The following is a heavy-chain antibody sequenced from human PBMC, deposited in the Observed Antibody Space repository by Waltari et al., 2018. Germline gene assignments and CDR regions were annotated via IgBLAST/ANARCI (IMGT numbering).Heavy chain of an antibody. CDR1: GYSISSGYY. V-gene: IGHV4-38-2*01. D-gene: IGHD6-6*01. CDR2: IYHSGST. CDR3: ARHEYSSPPAGY. Sequence: QVQLQESGPGLVKPSETLSLTCAVSGYSISSGYYWGWIRQPPGKGLEWIGCIYHSGSTYYRPCLKSRVTISVDTANNQFSLKLSSVTAADTAVYYCARHEYSSPPAGYWGQGTLVTVAS. J-gene: IGHJ4*02.